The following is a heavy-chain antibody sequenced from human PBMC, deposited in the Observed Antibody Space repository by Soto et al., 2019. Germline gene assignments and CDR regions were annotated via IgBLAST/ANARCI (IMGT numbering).Heavy chain of an antibody. CDR3: ARRAYSRDYYYGMDV. Sequence: GESLKISCKGSGYSFTSYWISWVRQMPGKGLEWMGRIDPSDSYTNYSPSFQGHVTISADKSISTAYLQWSSLKASDTAMYYCARRAYSRDYYYGMDVWGQGTTVTVS. V-gene: IGHV5-10-1*01. CDR1: GYSFTSYW. D-gene: IGHD6-13*01. CDR2: IDPSDSYT. J-gene: IGHJ6*02.